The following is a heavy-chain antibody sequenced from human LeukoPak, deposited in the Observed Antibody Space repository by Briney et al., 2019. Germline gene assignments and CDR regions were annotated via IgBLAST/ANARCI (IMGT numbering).Heavy chain of an antibody. CDR1: GFSFSSNY. V-gene: IGHV3-66*02. D-gene: IGHD5-24*01. CDR2: IYTGDRT. CDR3: ARQRDGYNSDPFDI. J-gene: IGHJ3*02. Sequence: HPGGSLRLSCAASGFSFSSNYMSWVRQAPGKGLEWLSVIYTGDRTDYADPVKGRFTVSRDNSKNTMYLQMNSLKTEDTALYYCARQRDGYNSDPFDIWGQGTMVTVFS.